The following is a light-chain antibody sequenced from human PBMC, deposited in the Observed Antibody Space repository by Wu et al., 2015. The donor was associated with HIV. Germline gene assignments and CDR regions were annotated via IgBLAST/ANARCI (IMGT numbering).Light chain of an antibody. V-gene: IGKV3-15*01. CDR3: QQYNNWPPRT. CDR1: QSVSSD. Sequence: EIVMTQSPATLFVSPGERATLSCRASQSVSSDLAWYQQKPGQAPRLLIYGASTRATGIPARFSGSGSGTEFALTISSLQSEDSAIYYCQQYNNWPPRTFGQGTKVEIK. CDR2: GAS. J-gene: IGKJ1*01.